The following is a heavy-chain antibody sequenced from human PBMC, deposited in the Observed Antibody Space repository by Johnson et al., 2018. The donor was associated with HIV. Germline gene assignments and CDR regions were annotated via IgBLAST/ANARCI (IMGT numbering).Heavy chain of an antibody. J-gene: IGHJ3*02. Sequence: VQLVESGGGVVQPGRSLRLSCAASGFTFSDYYMSWIRQAPGKGLEWVSYISSSGSTIYYAASVQGRFTISRDNSKNTLYLQMNSLRAEDTAVYYCAKQNRGAFDIWGQGTMVTVSS. D-gene: IGHD1/OR15-1a*01. CDR3: AKQNRGAFDI. CDR2: ISSSGSTI. CDR1: GFTFSDYY. V-gene: IGHV3-11*04.